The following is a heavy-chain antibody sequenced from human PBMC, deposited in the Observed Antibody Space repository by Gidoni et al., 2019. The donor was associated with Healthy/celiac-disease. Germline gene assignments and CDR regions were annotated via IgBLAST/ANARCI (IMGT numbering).Heavy chain of an antibody. Sequence: EVQLVESGGGLVQPGGSLNLSCAASGFTFGGSALHWVRQASGKGLEWVGRIRRKANRYATAYAASVKGRFTISRDDSKNTAYLQMNSLKTEDTAVYYCTSQLAGLAYYYYGMDVWGQGTTVTVS. CDR2: IRRKANRYAT. CDR1: GFTFGGSA. D-gene: IGHD6-6*01. J-gene: IGHJ6*02. V-gene: IGHV3-73*02. CDR3: TSQLAGLAYYYYGMDV.